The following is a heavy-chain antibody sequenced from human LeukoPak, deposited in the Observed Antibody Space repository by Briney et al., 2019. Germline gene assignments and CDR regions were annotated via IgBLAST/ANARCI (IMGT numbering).Heavy chain of an antibody. V-gene: IGHV3-30-3*01. J-gene: IGHJ4*02. CDR3: ARDTLAFDY. CDR1: GFSFSSYA. Sequence: PGKSLRLSCAASGFSFSSYAMHWVRQAPGKGLEWVACMSYDGSTKYYADSVKGRFTISRDTSNNTLYLQMSSLRDEDTAVYYCARDTLAFDYWGQGTLVTVSS. CDR2: MSYDGSTK. D-gene: IGHD2/OR15-2a*01.